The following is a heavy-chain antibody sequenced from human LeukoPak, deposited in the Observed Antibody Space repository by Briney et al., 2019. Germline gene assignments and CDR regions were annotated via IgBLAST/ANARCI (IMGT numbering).Heavy chain of an antibody. CDR3: ARDLRRGYCSSTSCLYYYYGMDV. CDR1: GFTFSSYA. D-gene: IGHD2-2*03. J-gene: IGHJ6*02. CDR2: ISYDGSNK. V-gene: IGHV3-30*04. Sequence: GRSLRLSCAASGFTFSSYAMHWVRQAPGKGLEWVAVISYDGSNKYYADSVKGRFTISRDNSKNTLYLQMNSLRAEDTAVYYCARDLRRGYCSSTSCLYYYYGMDVWGQGTTVTVSS.